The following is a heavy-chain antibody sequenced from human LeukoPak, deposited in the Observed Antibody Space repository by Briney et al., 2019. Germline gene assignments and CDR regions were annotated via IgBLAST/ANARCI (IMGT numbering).Heavy chain of an antibody. D-gene: IGHD1-1*01. V-gene: IGHV3-64D*09. CDR2: ISSGGST. J-gene: IGHJ4*02. CDR1: GFTFSSYA. CDR3: AMNWNCDY. Sequence: GGSLRLSCSASGFTFSSYAMLWVRQAPGKGLECVSAISSGGSTHYADSVKGRFTISRDDSENTLYLQMSSLRAEDTAVYYCAMNWNCDYWGQGTLVTDSS.